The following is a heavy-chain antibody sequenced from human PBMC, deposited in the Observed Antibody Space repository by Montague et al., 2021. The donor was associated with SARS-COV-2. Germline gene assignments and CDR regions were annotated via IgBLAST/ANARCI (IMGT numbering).Heavy chain of an antibody. J-gene: IGHJ6*02. CDR1: GGSISSYY. CDR3: ARAGRVRFLEYGMDV. V-gene: IGHV4-59*01. Sequence: SETLSLTRTVSGGSISSYYWSWIRQPPGKGLEWIGYIYYSGSTXXXPSXXXRVTISVDTSKKQFSLKLSSVTAADTAVYYCARAGRVRFLEYGMDVWGQGTTVTVSS. CDR2: IYYSGST. D-gene: IGHD3-3*01.